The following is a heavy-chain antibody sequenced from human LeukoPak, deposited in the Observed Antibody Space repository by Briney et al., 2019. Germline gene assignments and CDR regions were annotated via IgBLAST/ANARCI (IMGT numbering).Heavy chain of an antibody. J-gene: IGHJ3*02. CDR2: IYYSGST. Sequence: SETLSLTCTVSGGSISSYYWSWNRQPPGKGLEWIGYIYYSGSTNYNPSLKSRVTISVDTSKHQFSLKLTSVTAADTAVYYCAREVAAPYRGGAFDIWGQGTMVTVSS. CDR3: AREVAAPYRGGAFDI. CDR1: GGSISSYY. D-gene: IGHD6-6*01. V-gene: IGHV4-59*01.